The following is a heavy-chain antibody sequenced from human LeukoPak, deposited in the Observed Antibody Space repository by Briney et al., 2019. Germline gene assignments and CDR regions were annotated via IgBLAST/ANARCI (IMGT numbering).Heavy chain of an antibody. CDR2: INPNSGGT. Sequence: ASVKVSCKASGYTFTGYYMHWVRQAPGQGLEWMGWINPNSGGTNYAQKFQGRVTMTRDTSISTAYMELSRLRSDDTAVYYCARALSTLIPFDYWGQGTLVTVSS. J-gene: IGHJ4*02. CDR3: ARALSTLIPFDY. V-gene: IGHV1-2*02. D-gene: IGHD2/OR15-2a*01. CDR1: GYTFTGYY.